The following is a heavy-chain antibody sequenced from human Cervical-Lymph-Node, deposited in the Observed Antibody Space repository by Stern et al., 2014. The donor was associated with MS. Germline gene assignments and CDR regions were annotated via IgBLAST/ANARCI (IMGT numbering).Heavy chain of an antibody. J-gene: IGHJ6*02. CDR2: SRNKANSYTT. Sequence: EVHLVESGGGLVQPGESLRLSCAASGFTFSDHYMDWVRQAPGKGLEWVGRSRNKANSYTTVYAASVTGRFAISRDDSKNSLYLQMNSLKTEDTAVYYCVRGFHSFDVWGQGATVTVSS. V-gene: IGHV3-72*01. D-gene: IGHD4-11*01. CDR3: VRGFHSFDV. CDR1: GFTFSDHY.